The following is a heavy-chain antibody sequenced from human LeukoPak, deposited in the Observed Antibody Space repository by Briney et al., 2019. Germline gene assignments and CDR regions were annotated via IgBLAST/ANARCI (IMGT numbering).Heavy chain of an antibody. CDR3: ARGPYYYDSSGYQQFDP. V-gene: IGHV3-30-3*01. Sequence: PGRSLRLSCAASGFTFSSYAMHWVRQAPGKGLEWVAVISYDGSNKYYADSVKGRFTISRDNSKNTLYLQMNSLRAEDTVVYYCARGPYYYDSSGYQQFDPWGQGTLVTVSS. D-gene: IGHD3-22*01. CDR1: GFTFSSYA. CDR2: ISYDGSNK. J-gene: IGHJ5*02.